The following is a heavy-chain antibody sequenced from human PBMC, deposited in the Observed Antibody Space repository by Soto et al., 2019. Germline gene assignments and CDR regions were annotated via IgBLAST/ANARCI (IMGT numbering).Heavy chain of an antibody. V-gene: IGHV4-39*01. CDR2: IYYLGNT. CDR1: GDSITNNNFY. J-gene: IGHJ4*02. D-gene: IGHD2-15*01. Sequence: PSETLSLTCTVSGDSITNNNFYWGWVRQPPGKGLDWIGNIYYLGNTFYNPSLRSRVTISADTSKNQFSLNLSSVTAADTAVYYCARFVVPATLHADFDFWGQGTLVTVSS. CDR3: ARFVVPATLHADFDF.